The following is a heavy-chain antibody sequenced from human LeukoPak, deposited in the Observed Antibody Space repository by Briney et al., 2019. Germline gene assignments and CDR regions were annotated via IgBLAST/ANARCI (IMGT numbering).Heavy chain of an antibody. CDR2: IIPIFGTT. J-gene: IGHJ4*02. D-gene: IGHD3-22*01. CDR3: AGAVAKYYDSSGYGDY. Sequence: ASVKVSCKTSGGTFSSYTISWVRQAPGQGPEWMGGIIPIFGTTNYAQMFQGRVTLTADESTRTAYMELSSLRSEDTAVYYCAGAVAKYYDSSGYGDYWGQGTLVTVSS. V-gene: IGHV1-69*13. CDR1: GGTFSSYT.